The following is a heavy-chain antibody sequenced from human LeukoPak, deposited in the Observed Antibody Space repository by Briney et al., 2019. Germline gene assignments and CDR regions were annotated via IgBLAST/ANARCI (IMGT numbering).Heavy chain of an antibody. CDR1: GGSISSSNW. CDR2: INHSGST. J-gene: IGHJ4*02. V-gene: IGHV4-4*02. CDR3: ARRKRARRGRSSGWTNYFDY. D-gene: IGHD6-19*01. Sequence: SETLSLTCAVSGGSISSSNWWSWVRQPPGKGLEWIGEINHSGSTNYNPSLKSRVTISVDTSKNQFSLKLSSVTAADTAVYYCARRKRARRGRSSGWTNYFDYWGQGTLVTVSS.